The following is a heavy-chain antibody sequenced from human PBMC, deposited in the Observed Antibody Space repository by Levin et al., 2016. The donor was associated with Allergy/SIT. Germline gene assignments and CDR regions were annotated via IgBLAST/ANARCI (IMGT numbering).Heavy chain of an antibody. V-gene: IGHV4-39*01. D-gene: IGHD3/OR15-3a*01. CDR2: IYYSGRT. Sequence: SETLSLTCTVSGGSISSGSYYWGWIRQPPGKGLEWIGTIYYSGRTYYNPSLKSRVTISVDTSRNQFSLRLSSVTAADTAVYYCARLDKQVLLEAFDIWGLGTAVTVSS. J-gene: IGHJ3*02. CDR3: ARLDKQVLLEAFDI. CDR1: GGSISSGSYY.